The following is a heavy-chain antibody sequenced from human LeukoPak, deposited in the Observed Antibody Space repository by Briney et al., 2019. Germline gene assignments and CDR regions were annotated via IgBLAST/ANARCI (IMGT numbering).Heavy chain of an antibody. V-gene: IGHV4-4*09. D-gene: IGHD3-22*01. Sequence: SETLSLTCTVSGGSISSYYWSWIRQPPGKGLEWIGYIYTSGSTNYNPSLKSRVTISVDTSKNQFSLKLRSVTAADTAVYYCASIGRDSSGYHGIDYWGQGTLVTVSS. CDR3: ASIGRDSSGYHGIDY. J-gene: IGHJ4*02. CDR2: IYTSGST. CDR1: GGSISSYY.